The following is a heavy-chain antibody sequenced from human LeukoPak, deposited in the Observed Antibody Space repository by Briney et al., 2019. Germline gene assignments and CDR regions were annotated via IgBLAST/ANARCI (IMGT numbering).Heavy chain of an antibody. Sequence: PSETLSLTCTVSGGSISSYYWSWIRQPPGKGLEWIGYIYYSGSTNYNPSLKSRVTISVDTSKNQFSLKLSSVTAADTAVYYCARSTGSSWYVFDYWGQGTLVTVSS. CDR2: IYYSGST. J-gene: IGHJ4*02. CDR3: ARSTGSSWYVFDY. V-gene: IGHV4-59*01. D-gene: IGHD6-13*01. CDR1: GGSISSYY.